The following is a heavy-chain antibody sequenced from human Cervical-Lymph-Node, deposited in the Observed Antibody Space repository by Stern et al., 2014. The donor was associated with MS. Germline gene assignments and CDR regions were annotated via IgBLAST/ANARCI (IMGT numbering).Heavy chain of an antibody. Sequence: VQLVESGGGLVQPGGSLRLSCAASGFTFDSYSMHRVRQVPGKGLVWVSRINTDGSSPRYADSVKGRFTISRDNAKNMLYLEMNSLRAEDTAVYYCSGSNWYFFDYWGQGTLVTVSS. CDR1: GFTFDSYS. CDR3: SGSNWYFFDY. D-gene: IGHD6-13*01. CDR2: INTDGSSP. V-gene: IGHV3-74*01. J-gene: IGHJ4*02.